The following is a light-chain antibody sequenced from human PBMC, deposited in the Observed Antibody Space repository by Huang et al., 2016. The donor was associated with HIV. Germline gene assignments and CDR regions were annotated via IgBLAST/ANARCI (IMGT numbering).Light chain of an antibody. J-gene: IGKJ1*01. CDR3: LQDHNYPRT. V-gene: IGKV1-6*01. CDR2: GAS. CDR1: QGITDD. Sequence: AIQMTQSPSSLSASVGVRVTITCRASQGITDDFAWYQQKPGKAPKLLISGASTLRSGVPSRFSVSGSGTDFTLTISSLQPEDYATYYCLQDHNYPRTFGQGTKVEI.